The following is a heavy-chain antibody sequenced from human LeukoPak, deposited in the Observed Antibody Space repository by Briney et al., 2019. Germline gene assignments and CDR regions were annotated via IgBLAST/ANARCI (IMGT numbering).Heavy chain of an antibody. CDR1: GDSIATYY. J-gene: IGHJ4*02. CDR3: ARRKGCSGGSCYGDTFDY. D-gene: IGHD2-15*01. V-gene: IGHV4-59*08. CDR2: ISYSGSP. Sequence: SETLSLTCSVSGDSIATYYWSWIRQPPGXGLEWIGYISYSGSPYYNPSLKSRVTMSVDTSKNQFSLKLSSVTAADTAVYYCARRKGCSGGSCYGDTFDYWGQGTLVTVSS.